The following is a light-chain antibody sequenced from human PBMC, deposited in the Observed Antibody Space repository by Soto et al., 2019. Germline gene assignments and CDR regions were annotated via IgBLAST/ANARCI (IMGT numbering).Light chain of an antibody. V-gene: IGLV2-14*01. CDR1: SSDVGGYIY. Sequence: QSAQTQPASVSRPPEQSITTSCTRTSSDVGGYIYVSWYQQHPGKAPKLLIYDVTSRPSGVSYRFSGSKSGNTASLTISGLQAEDEADYYCSSYTTSSSDVFGTGTKVTVL. J-gene: IGLJ1*01. CDR2: DVT. CDR3: SSYTTSSSDV.